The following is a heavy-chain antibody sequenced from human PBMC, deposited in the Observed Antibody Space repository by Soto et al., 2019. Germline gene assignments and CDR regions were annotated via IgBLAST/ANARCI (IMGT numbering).Heavy chain of an antibody. V-gene: IGHV3-9*01. Sequence: EVQLVESEGGLIQPGGSLRLSCAASGFTFDDSGMHWVRQAPGKGLEWVAGISWNSGSIGYADSVKGRFTISRDNAKNTPYLQMNSLRAEDTALYYSARDQTALTYYFDYWGQATLVTVSS. J-gene: IGHJ4*02. CDR1: GFTFDDSG. CDR2: ISWNSGSI. CDR3: ARDQTALTYYFDY.